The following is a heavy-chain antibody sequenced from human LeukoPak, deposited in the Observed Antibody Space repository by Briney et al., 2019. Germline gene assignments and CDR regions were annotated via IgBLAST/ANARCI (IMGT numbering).Heavy chain of an antibody. CDR1: GYRFIGYW. Sequence: GESLKISCKGSGYRFIGYWIGWVRQMPGKGLEWMGIIYPGDSETRYSPSFQGQVTISVDNSINTAYLQWSSLKASDTAIYYCARHLHIAVAGTPNYYYVDVWGEGTPVTVSS. J-gene: IGHJ6*03. D-gene: IGHD6-19*01. CDR3: ARHLHIAVAGTPNYYYVDV. CDR2: IYPGDSET. V-gene: IGHV5-51*01.